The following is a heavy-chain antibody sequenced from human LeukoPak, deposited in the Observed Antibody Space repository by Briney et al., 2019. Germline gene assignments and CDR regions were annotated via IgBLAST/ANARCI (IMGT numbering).Heavy chain of an antibody. CDR1: GFTFSNYG. Sequence: GGSLRLSCAVSGFTFSNYGIHWVRQAPGKGLEWVAHISYGGSNKFYADFEKRRFTISRDNPKNTLYLQMNSLRAEDTAVYYCAKGEVVWSHFDFWGQGTLVTVSS. V-gene: IGHV3-30*18. CDR3: AKGEVVWSHFDF. CDR2: ISYGGSNK. J-gene: IGHJ4*02. D-gene: IGHD2-15*01.